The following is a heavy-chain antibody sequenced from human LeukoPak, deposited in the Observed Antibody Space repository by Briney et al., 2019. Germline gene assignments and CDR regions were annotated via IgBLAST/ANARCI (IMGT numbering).Heavy chain of an antibody. CDR1: GGTFSSYA. V-gene: IGHV1-69*13. D-gene: IGHD1-26*01. CDR3: ALGSSGGNEDWFDH. CDR2: IIPIFCTA. Sequence: SVKLSCKASGGTFSSYAISWVRQAPGQGLEWMGGIIPIFCTANYAQKFQGRVTITADESTSTAYMELSSLRSEDTAVYYCALGSSGGNEDWFDHWGQGTLVTVSS. J-gene: IGHJ5*02.